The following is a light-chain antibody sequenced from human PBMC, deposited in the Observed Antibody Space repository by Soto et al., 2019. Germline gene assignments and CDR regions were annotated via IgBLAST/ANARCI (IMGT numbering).Light chain of an antibody. J-gene: IGKJ2*01. Sequence: EIVMTHSPATLSVSPGERVTLSCRASQSVSSDLAWYQQKPGQAPRLLIFGASTRATGIPARFSGSGSGTDLTLTINSLESQDFAVYHCQQYYNWQNTVGQGTKVDIK. CDR1: QSVSSD. CDR3: QQYYNWQNT. CDR2: GAS. V-gene: IGKV3-15*01.